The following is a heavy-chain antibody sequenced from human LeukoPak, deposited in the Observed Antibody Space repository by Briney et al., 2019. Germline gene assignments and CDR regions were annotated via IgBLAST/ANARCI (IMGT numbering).Heavy chain of an antibody. V-gene: IGHV3-23*01. CDR1: GFTYSNYA. Sequence: GGSLRLSCAASGFTYSNYAMSWVRQAPGKGLEWVSSISGSGVSTYYADSVKGRFTISRDDAKNSLYLQMNGLRAEDTAVYYCARGGGFCGGDCYGIDYWGQGTLVTVSS. J-gene: IGHJ4*02. D-gene: IGHD2-21*01. CDR2: ISGSGVST. CDR3: ARGGGFCGGDCYGIDY.